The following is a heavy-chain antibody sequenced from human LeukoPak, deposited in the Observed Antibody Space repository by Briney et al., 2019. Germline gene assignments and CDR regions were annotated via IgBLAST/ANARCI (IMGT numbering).Heavy chain of an antibody. CDR2: ISGSGST. V-gene: IGHV4-4*07. D-gene: IGHD2-15*01. CDR3: AREGRGSTQGY. Sequence: SETPSLTCTVSGGSITTYYWTWIRQPAGKGLEWIGRISGSGSTNYNPSLSSRVTMSVDTSKNQFSLRLSSVTAADTAVYFCAREGRGSTQGYWGQGTLVAVSS. CDR1: GGSITTYY. J-gene: IGHJ4*02.